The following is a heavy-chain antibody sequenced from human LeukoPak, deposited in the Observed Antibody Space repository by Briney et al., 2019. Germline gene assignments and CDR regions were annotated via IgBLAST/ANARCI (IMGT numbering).Heavy chain of an antibody. Sequence: PSETLSLTCTVSGYSIRSGYYWAWIRQPPGKGLERIGSSYHSGGTDYNPSLKSRITISVDTSKNQFSLQLNSLTAADTAVYYCARDLRMGGPWRQFDYWGQGTLVTVSS. J-gene: IGHJ4*02. D-gene: IGHD3-16*01. CDR2: SYHSGGT. V-gene: IGHV4-38-2*02. CDR3: ARDLRMGGPWRQFDY. CDR1: GYSIRSGYY.